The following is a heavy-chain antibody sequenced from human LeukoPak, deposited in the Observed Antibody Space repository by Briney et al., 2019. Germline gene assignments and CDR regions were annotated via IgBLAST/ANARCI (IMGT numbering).Heavy chain of an antibody. CDR3: AKDPRYCSSTRCFGA. J-gene: IGHJ5*02. CDR2: ISYGGSNQ. D-gene: IGHD2-2*01. CDR1: GFTFSTYG. Sequence: GGSLRLSCVASGFTFSTYGMHWVRQAPGKGLEWVAFISYGGSNQHYADSVKGRFIISRDNSKNTLYLQINSLRVEDTAVCYCAKDPRYCSSTRCFGAWGQGTLVTVSS. V-gene: IGHV3-30*18.